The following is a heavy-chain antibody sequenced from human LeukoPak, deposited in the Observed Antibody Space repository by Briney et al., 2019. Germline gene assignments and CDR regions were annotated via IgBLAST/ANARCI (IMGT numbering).Heavy chain of an antibody. Sequence: PGGSLRLSCAASGFTFSSYAMSWVRQAPGKGLEWVSAISGSGGSTYYADSVKGRFTISRDNSKNTLYLQMNSLRAEDTAVYYCAKDPVRNRGYSGYDVDYWGQGTLVTVSS. CDR3: AKDPVRNRGYSGYDVDY. CDR1: GFTFSSYA. D-gene: IGHD5-12*01. V-gene: IGHV3-23*01. CDR2: ISGSGGST. J-gene: IGHJ4*02.